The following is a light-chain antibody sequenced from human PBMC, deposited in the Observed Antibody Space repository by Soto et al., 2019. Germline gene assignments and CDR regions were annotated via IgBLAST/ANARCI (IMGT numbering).Light chain of an antibody. J-gene: IGLJ1*01. V-gene: IGLV2-14*01. CDR2: DVS. CDR1: SSDVGGYNY. Sequence: QSALTQPASVSGSPGQSITISCTGTSSDVGGYNYVSWYQQHPGKSPKVMIYDVSSRPSGVSHRFSGSKSGNTASLTISGLQAEDEADYYCSSYTNISSYVFGTGTKVTVL. CDR3: SSYTNISSYV.